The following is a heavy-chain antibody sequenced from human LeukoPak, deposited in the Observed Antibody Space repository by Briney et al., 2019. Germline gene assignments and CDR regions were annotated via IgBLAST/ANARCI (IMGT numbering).Heavy chain of an antibody. CDR2: INGNGGST. CDR1: GFTFDNYG. J-gene: IGHJ6*03. CDR3: AKDKDPMVRGVPRYYYYYMDV. V-gene: IGHV3-20*04. D-gene: IGHD3-10*01. Sequence: GESLRLSCAASGFTFDNYGMSWVRQVPGKGLEWVSSINGNGGSTAYADSVKGRFTISRDNSKNTLYLQMNSLRAEDTAVYYCAKDKDPMVRGVPRYYYYYMDVWGKGTTVTVSS.